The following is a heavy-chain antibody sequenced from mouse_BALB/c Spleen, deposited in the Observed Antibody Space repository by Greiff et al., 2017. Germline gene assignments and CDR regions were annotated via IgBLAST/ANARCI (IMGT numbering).Heavy chain of an antibody. J-gene: IGHJ2*01. CDR3: ARKDPSFDY. Sequence: EVHLVESGGDLVKPGGSLKLSCAASGFTFSSYGMSWVRQTPDKRLEWVATISSGGSYTYYPDSVKGRCTISRDNAKNTLYLQMSSLKSEDTAMYYCARKDPSFDYWGQGTTLTVSS. CDR1: GFTFSSYG. V-gene: IGHV5-6*01. CDR2: ISSGGSYT.